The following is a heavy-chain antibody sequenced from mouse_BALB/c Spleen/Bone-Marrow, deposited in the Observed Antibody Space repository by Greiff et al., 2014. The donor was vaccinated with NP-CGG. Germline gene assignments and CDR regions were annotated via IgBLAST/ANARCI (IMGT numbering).Heavy chain of an antibody. J-gene: IGHJ1*01. CDR1: GFTFSNYG. CDR3: ASPHYYDSSPWWYFDV. Sequence: EVQVVESGGDLVKPGGSLKLSCAASGFTFSNYGMSWVRQTPDKRLEWVATISSGGSYTYYPDSLKGRFTISRDNAKNTLYLQMSSLKSEDTAMYYCASPHYYDSSPWWYFDVWGAGTTVTVSP. V-gene: IGHV5-6*01. D-gene: IGHD1-1*01. CDR2: ISSGGSYT.